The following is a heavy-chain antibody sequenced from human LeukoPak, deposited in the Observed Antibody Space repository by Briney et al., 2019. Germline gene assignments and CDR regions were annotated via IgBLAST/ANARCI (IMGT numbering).Heavy chain of an antibody. CDR3: AKDLAHYYDSSGSDY. CDR2: LSGSGGST. Sequence: PGGSLRLSCAASGFTFSSYWMHWVRQAPGKRLEWVSALSGSGGSTYYADSVKGRFTISRDNSKNTLYLQRNSLRAEDTAVYYCAKDLAHYYDSSGSDYWGQGNLVSVSS. V-gene: IGHV3-23*01. CDR1: GFTFSSYW. J-gene: IGHJ4*02. D-gene: IGHD3-22*01.